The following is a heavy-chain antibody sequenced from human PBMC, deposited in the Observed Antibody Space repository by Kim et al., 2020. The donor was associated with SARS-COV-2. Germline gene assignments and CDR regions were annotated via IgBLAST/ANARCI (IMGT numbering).Heavy chain of an antibody. Sequence: GGSLRLSCAASGSPFDDYGMSWVRQAPGKGLEWVSGIKKKGDNTGYADSVKGRFTISRDNAKNSLYLQMNSLRAEDTALYSCARGYISGPFDSWGHGTLVTVSS. D-gene: IGHD6-19*01. CDR1: GSPFDDYG. J-gene: IGHJ4*01. CDR2: IKKKGDNT. V-gene: IGHV3-20*04. CDR3: ARGYISGPFDS.